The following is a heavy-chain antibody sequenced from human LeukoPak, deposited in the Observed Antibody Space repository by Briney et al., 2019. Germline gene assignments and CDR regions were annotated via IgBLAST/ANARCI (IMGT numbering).Heavy chain of an antibody. J-gene: IGHJ4*02. Sequence: SETLSLTCAVYGGSFSGYYWSWIRQPPGKELEWVGEINHSGSTNYNPSLKSRVTISVDTSKNQFSLKLSSVTAADTAVYYCARGAGVTGTTDLDYWGQGTLVTVSS. CDR2: INHSGST. V-gene: IGHV4-34*01. CDR1: GGSFSGYY. D-gene: IGHD1-20*01. CDR3: ARGAGVTGTTDLDY.